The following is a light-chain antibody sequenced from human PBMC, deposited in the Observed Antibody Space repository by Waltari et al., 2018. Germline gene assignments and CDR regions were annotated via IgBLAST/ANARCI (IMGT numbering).Light chain of an antibody. Sequence: QSVLTQSPLASGTPGQRVTMSCSGSSLNIGKNTVNWYQQVPGTAPKLLIYGDDQRPSGAPDRISGSKSGTSASLAISGLQPEDEADYYCLAWDDSLNGWVFGGGTKVTVL. V-gene: IGLV1-44*01. CDR1: SLNIGKNT. CDR2: GDD. CDR3: LAWDDSLNGWV. J-gene: IGLJ3*02.